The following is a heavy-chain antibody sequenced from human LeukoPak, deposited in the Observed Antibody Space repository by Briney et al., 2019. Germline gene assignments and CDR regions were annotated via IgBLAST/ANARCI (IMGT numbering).Heavy chain of an antibody. Sequence: ASVKVSCKASGYTFTSYGISWVRQAPGQGLEWMGWISAYNGNTNYAQKLQGRVTMTTHTSTSTAYMELRSLRSDDTAVYYCARVRYYDSSGHPRPMRHWGQGTLVTVPS. J-gene: IGHJ1*01. CDR1: GYTFTSYG. V-gene: IGHV1-18*01. D-gene: IGHD3-22*01. CDR3: ARVRYYDSSGHPRPMRH. CDR2: ISAYNGNT.